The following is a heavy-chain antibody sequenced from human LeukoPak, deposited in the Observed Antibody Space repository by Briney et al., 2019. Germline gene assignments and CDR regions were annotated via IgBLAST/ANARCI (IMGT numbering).Heavy chain of an antibody. CDR3: ARRYSSSWYGAWDNWFDP. J-gene: IGHJ5*02. Sequence: ASVKVSCKASGYTFTSYDINWVRQATGQGLEWMGWMNPNSGNTGYAQKFQGRVTMTRNTSISTAYMELSSLRSEDTAVYYCARRYSSSWYGAWDNWFDPWGQGTLVTVSS. D-gene: IGHD6-13*01. V-gene: IGHV1-8*01. CDR2: MNPNSGNT. CDR1: GYTFTSYD.